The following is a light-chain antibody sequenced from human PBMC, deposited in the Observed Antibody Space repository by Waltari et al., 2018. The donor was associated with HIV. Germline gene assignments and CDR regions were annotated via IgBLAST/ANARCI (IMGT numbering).Light chain of an antibody. V-gene: IGLV1-47*01. CDR2: RNN. CDR1: SSNIGSNY. CDR3: AAWDDTRGGLWV. Sequence: QSVLTQPPSTSGTPWQRVTISCFGSSSNIGSNYLYWYQQLPGTAPKLLIYRNNQRPSGVPDRFSGSKSGTSASLAISGLRSEDEGDYSCAAWDDTRGGLWVFGGGTKVTVL. J-gene: IGLJ3*02.